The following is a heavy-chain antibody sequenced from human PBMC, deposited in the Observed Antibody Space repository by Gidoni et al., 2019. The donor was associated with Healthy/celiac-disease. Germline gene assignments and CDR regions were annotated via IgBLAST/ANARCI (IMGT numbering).Heavy chain of an antibody. Sequence: QVQLVQSGAEVKKPGSPVKVSCKASGGTFSRYALRWVRQAPGQGLEWMGGIIPIFGTANYAQKFQGRVTITADESTSTAYMELSSLRSEDTAVYYCARDPQYYYDSSGYYLFDAFDIWGQGTMVTVSS. J-gene: IGHJ3*02. CDR1: GGTFSRYA. CDR2: IIPIFGTA. CDR3: ARDPQYYYDSSGYYLFDAFDI. V-gene: IGHV1-69*01. D-gene: IGHD3-22*01.